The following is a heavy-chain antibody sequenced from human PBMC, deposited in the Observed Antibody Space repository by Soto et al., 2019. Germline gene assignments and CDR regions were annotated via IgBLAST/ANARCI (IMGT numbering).Heavy chain of an antibody. D-gene: IGHD3-10*01. CDR2: ISAYNGNT. CDR1: GYTFTSYG. CDR3: ARDWRYYGSGDSGYFDY. J-gene: IGHJ4*02. V-gene: IGHV1-18*01. Sequence: QVQLVQSGAEVKKPGASVKVSCKASGYTFTSYGISWVRQAPGQGLEWMGWISAYNGNTNYAQKLQGRVTRTTDTSTSTAYMELRSLRSDDTAVYYCARDWRYYGSGDSGYFDYWGQGTLVTVSS.